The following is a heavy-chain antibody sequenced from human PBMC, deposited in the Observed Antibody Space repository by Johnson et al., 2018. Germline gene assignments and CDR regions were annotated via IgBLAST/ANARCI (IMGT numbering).Heavy chain of an antibody. CDR3: ARSQAVQH. CDR1: GFTFSSYA. J-gene: IGHJ1*01. CDR2: LSYDGSNK. V-gene: IGHV3-30-3*01. Sequence: QVQLVQSGGGVVQPGRSLRLSCAASGFTFSSYAMHWVRQAPGKGLEWVAVLSYDGSNKYYADSVKGRFTISSDNAKNSLYLQMNSLRAEDTAVYYCARSQAVQHWGQGTLVTVSS.